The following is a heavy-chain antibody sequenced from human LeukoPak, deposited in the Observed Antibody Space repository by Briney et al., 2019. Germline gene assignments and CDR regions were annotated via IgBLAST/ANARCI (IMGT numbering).Heavy chain of an antibody. CDR2: IYHSGST. J-gene: IGHJ3*02. V-gene: IGHV4-38-2*01. CDR1: GYSISSGYY. D-gene: IGHD2-2*03. Sequence: PSETLSLTCAVSGYSISSGYYWGWIRQPPGKGLEWIGSIYHSGSTYYNPSLKSRVTISVDTSKNQFSLKLSSVTAADTAVYYCARMDIVVVPAAIPGAFDIWGQGTMVTVSS. CDR3: ARMDIVVVPAAIPGAFDI.